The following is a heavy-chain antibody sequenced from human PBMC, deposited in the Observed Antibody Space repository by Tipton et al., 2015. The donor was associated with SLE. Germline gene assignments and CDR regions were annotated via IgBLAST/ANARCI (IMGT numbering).Heavy chain of an antibody. V-gene: IGHV4-30-2*01. CDR3: ARGYYESNGYYSFDY. CDR1: GASISTEGYS. J-gene: IGHJ4*02. Sequence: TLSLTCVVSGASISTEGYSWSWIRQPPGKGLEWIGYIFHTGSAYYNPSLRSRLTISLARSNNQFSLKVNSMTAADTAVYHCARGYYESNGYYSFDYWGLGALVTVPS. D-gene: IGHD3-22*01. CDR2: IFHTGSA.